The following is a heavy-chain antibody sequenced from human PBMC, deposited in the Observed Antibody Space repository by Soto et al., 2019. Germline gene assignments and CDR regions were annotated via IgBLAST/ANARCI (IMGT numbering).Heavy chain of an antibody. V-gene: IGHV6-1*01. CDR2: TYYRSKWYY. CDR3: ARGEQYSGRIFDY. D-gene: IGHD1-26*01. Sequence: SPTLSLTCAITGYSVSSNSAGLSWVRQSPSRGLEWLGRTYYRSKWYYEYAVSVRGRITINPDTSKNQYSLQLNSVTPEDTAVYFCARGEQYSGRIFDYWGQGTLVTVSS. J-gene: IGHJ4*01. CDR1: GYSVSSNSAG.